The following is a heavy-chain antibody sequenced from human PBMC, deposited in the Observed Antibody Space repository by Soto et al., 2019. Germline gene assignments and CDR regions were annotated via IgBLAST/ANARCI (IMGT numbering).Heavy chain of an antibody. CDR1: GGSISSSSYY. CDR3: ARAPTPHSSSWYGDD. J-gene: IGHJ4*02. Sequence: SETLSLTCTVSGGSISSSSYYWGWIRQPPGKGLEWIGSIYYSGGTYYNPSLKSRVTISVDTSKNQFSLKLSSVTAADTAVYYCARAPTPHSSSWYGDDRGQGTLVTVSS. CDR2: IYYSGGT. V-gene: IGHV4-39*01. D-gene: IGHD6-13*01.